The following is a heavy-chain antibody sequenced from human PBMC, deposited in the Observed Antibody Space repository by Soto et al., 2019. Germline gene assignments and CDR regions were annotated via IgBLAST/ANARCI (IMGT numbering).Heavy chain of an antibody. Sequence: GGSLRLSCAASGFTFSSYSMNWVRQAPGKGLEWVSSISSSSSYIYYADSVKGRFTISRDNAKNSLYLQMNSLRAEDTAVYYCARSELLWFGEPSLPSYYGMDVWGQGTTVTVSS. CDR3: ARSELLWFGEPSLPSYYGMDV. J-gene: IGHJ6*02. V-gene: IGHV3-21*01. D-gene: IGHD3-10*01. CDR1: GFTFSSYS. CDR2: ISSSSSYI.